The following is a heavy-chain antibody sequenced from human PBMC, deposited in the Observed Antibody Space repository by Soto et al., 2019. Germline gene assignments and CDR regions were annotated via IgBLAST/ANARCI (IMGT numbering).Heavy chain of an antibody. CDR3: AKDRRAGGNSAFYFDF. CDR2: ISATGGGT. D-gene: IGHD3-16*01. J-gene: IGHJ4*02. Sequence: GGSLRLSCAASGFTFSTYAMSWVRQAPGKGLEWVSLISATGGGTYYADSVKGRFTISRDNSHNTLYLQVHSLTAEDTAVYYCAKDRRAGGNSAFYFDFWGQGAQVTVSS. V-gene: IGHV3-23*01. CDR1: GFTFSTYA.